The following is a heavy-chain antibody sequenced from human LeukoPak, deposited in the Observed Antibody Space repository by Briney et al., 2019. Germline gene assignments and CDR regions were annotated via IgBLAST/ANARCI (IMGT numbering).Heavy chain of an antibody. J-gene: IGHJ5*02. CDR2: INHSGST. CDR3: ARVSITMVRGVIISRYNWFDP. CDR1: GGSFSGYY. D-gene: IGHD3-10*01. Sequence: SETLSLTCAVYGGSFSGYYWSWIRQPPGKGLEWIGEINHSGSTNYNPSLKSRVTISVDTSKNQFSLKLSSVTAADTAVYYCARVSITMVRGVIISRYNWFDPWGQGTLVTVSS. V-gene: IGHV4-34*01.